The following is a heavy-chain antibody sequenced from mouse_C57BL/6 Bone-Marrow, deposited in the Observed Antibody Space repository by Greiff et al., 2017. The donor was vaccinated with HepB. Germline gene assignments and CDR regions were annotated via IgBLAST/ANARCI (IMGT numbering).Heavy chain of an antibody. CDR2: IYPGSGST. D-gene: IGHD2-3*01. J-gene: IGHJ3*01. V-gene: IGHV1-55*01. CDR3: AREGGLLRGGFAY. Sequence: VQLQQPGAELVKPGASVKMSCKASGYTFTSYWITWVKQRPGQGLEWIGDIYPGSGSTNYNEKFKSKATLTGDTSSSTANMQLSSLTSEDAAVYYCAREGGLLRGGFAYWGQGTLVTVSA. CDR1: GYTFTSYW.